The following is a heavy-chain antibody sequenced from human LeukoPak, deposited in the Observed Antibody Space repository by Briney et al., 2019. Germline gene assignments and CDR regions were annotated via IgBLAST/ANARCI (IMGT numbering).Heavy chain of an antibody. CDR1: GGSISSYY. J-gene: IGHJ4*02. CDR2: IYYSGSS. V-gene: IGHV4-59*01. D-gene: IGHD2-8*01. CDR3: ARDDNVFDY. Sequence: PSETLSLTCTVSGGSISSYYWSWIRQPPGKGLEWIGYIYYSGSSKHNPSLKSRVTISVDTSKNQFSLKLSSVTAADTAVYYCARDDNVFDYRGQGTLVTVSS.